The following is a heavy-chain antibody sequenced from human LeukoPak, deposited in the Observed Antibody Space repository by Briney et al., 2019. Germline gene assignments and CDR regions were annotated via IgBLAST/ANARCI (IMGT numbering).Heavy chain of an antibody. CDR1: GGSFSGYY. CDR2: INHSGST. CDR3: ARGRHWYFDL. J-gene: IGHJ2*01. Sequence: SETLSLTCAVYGGSFSGYYWNWIRQPPGKGLEWIGEINHSGSTNYNPSLKSRVIISVDTSKNQFSLKLSSVTAAGTAVYYCARGRHWYFDLWGRGTLVTVSS. V-gene: IGHV4-34*01.